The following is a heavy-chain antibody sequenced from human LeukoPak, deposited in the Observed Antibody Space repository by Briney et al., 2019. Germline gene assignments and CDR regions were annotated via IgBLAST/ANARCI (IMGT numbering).Heavy chain of an antibody. J-gene: IGHJ4*02. CDR3: AGGYDSYDRCGYGY. V-gene: IGHV4-59*01. CDR2: IYYSGGT. D-gene: IGHD3-22*01. Sequence: SETLSLTCTVSGGSISSYFWSWIRQPPGKGLEWIGYIYYSGGTNYNPSLQSRVTMSVDTITKQFSMNQCSVTAADTAAYYSAGGYDSYDRCGYGYWGQGTLVTVSS. CDR1: GGSISSYF.